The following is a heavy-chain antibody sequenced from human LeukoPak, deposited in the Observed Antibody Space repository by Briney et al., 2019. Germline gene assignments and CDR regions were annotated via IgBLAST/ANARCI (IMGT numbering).Heavy chain of an antibody. D-gene: IGHD2-2*01. CDR3: ARDLFDIVVVPAANNYYHMDV. J-gene: IGHJ6*03. Sequence: EASVKVSCRASGYTFTGYYMHWVRQAPGQGLEWMGWINPNSGGTNYAQKFQGWVTMTRDTSISTAYMELSRLRSDDTAVYYCARDLFDIVVVPAANNYYHMDVWGKGTTVTVSS. V-gene: IGHV1-2*04. CDR1: GYTFTGYY. CDR2: INPNSGGT.